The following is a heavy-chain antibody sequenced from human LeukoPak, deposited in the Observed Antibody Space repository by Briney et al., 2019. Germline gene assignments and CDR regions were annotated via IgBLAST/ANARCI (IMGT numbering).Heavy chain of an antibody. V-gene: IGHV4-39*01. J-gene: IGHJ4*02. Sequence: SETLSLTCTVSGGSISSSSYYWGWIRQPPGNGLEWIGSMSYSGSTYYNPSLKSRVTISVDTSKNQSSLKLSSATAADTAVYYCARSNNDGDHLFDYWGQGTLVTVSS. CDR1: GGSISSSSYY. CDR3: ARSNNDGDHLFDY. D-gene: IGHD4-17*01. CDR2: MSYSGST.